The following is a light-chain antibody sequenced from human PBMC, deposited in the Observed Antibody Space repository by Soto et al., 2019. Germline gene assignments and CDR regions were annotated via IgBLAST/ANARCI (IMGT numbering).Light chain of an antibody. Sequence: DIQMTQSPSSMSASVGDRVTIPCRASQRISTYLNWYQQRVGRPPKRLIYSTSALQSGVPWRFSGSGSGTEFRLTISSLQPEDSATYYCLQYWDYSWAFGQGTKVDIK. CDR1: QRISTY. V-gene: IGKV1-17*01. CDR3: LQYWDYSWA. CDR2: STS. J-gene: IGKJ1*01.